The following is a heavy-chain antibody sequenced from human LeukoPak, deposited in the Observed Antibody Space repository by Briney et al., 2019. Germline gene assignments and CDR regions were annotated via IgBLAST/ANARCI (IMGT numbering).Heavy chain of an antibody. V-gene: IGHV1-24*01. D-gene: IGHD6-6*01. Sequence: ASVKVSCKASGYTLSELSMHWVRQAPGKGLEWMGDFNHEGGEKNYAQTVKGRFTMSEDTSKDTVYMEMSSLRSEDTAVYYCATALSIAAPGIYWGQGTLLTVSS. J-gene: IGHJ4*02. CDR2: FNHEGGEK. CDR3: ATALSIAAPGIY. CDR1: GYTLSELS.